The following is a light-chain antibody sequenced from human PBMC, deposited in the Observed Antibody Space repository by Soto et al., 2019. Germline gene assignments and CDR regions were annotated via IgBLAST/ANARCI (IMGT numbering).Light chain of an antibody. V-gene: IGKV3-15*01. Sequence: EIVMTQSPATLSVSPGERATLSCRASHSVSNYLAWYQQKPGQAPRLLIYGASTRATGIPARFSGGGSETEFTLTISSLQSEDFAVYYCQQYHNWPPLTFGGGTKVEIK. J-gene: IGKJ4*01. CDR1: HSVSNY. CDR2: GAS. CDR3: QQYHNWPPLT.